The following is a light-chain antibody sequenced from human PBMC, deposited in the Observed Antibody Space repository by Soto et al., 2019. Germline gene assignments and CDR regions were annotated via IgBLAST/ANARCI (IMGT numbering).Light chain of an antibody. CDR2: GNS. J-gene: IGLJ1*01. CDR3: QSYDSSLGGSLCV. CDR1: SSNIGAGYD. Sequence: QSVLTQPPSVSGAPGQRVTISCTGSSSNIGAGYDVHWYQQLPGTAPKLLIYGNSNRPSGVPDRFSGSKSGTSASLAITGLQTEDEADYYCQSYDSSLGGSLCVFGTGTKLTVL. V-gene: IGLV1-40*01.